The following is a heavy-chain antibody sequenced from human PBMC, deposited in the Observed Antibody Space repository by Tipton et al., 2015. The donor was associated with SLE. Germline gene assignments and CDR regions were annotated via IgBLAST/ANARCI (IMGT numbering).Heavy chain of an antibody. CDR1: GGSISSYY. V-gene: IGHV4-59*01. D-gene: IGHD3-3*01. CDR2: IYYSGST. Sequence: TLSLTCTVSGGSISSYYWSWIRQPPGKGLEWIGYIYYSGSTNYNPSLKSRVTISVDTSKNQFSLKLSSVTAADTAVYYCARDGGGDMLDFWGQGALVAVSS. J-gene: IGHJ4*02. CDR3: ARDGGGDMLDF.